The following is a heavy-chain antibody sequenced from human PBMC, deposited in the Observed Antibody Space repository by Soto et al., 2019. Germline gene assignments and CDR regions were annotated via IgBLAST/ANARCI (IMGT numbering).Heavy chain of an antibody. CDR1: CYTFTSYG. J-gene: IGHJ4*02. CDR3: ARDGQDCSGGSCYYFLDY. Sequence: XSGKVSCKASCYTFTSYGISWVRQAPGQGLEWMGWISAYNGNTNYAQKLQGRVTMTTDTSTSTAYMELRSLRSDDTAVYYCARDGQDCSGGSCYYFLDYWGQGTLVTVSS. V-gene: IGHV1-18*04. CDR2: ISAYNGNT. D-gene: IGHD2-15*01.